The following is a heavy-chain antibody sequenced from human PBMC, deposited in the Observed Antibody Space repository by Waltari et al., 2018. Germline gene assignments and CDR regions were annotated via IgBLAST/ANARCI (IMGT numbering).Heavy chain of an antibody. Sequence: EVKLLESGGNLVQPGGSLTLSCAASGFTFRSYAMGWVRQAPGKGLEWVSAFAGNEGSDADTPYYTDSGLGRFTVSRDNSKNTLYLQMNNLRSEDTAIYYCARFLWRVSYGLDVWGQGAAVTVSS. CDR2: FAGNEGSDADTP. CDR3: ARFLWRVSYGLDV. CDR1: GFTFRSYA. V-gene: IGHV3-23*01. J-gene: IGHJ6*02. D-gene: IGHD3-16*01.